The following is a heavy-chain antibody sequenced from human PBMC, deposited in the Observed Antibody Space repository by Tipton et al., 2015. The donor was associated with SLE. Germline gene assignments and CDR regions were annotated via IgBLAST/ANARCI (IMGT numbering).Heavy chain of an antibody. J-gene: IGHJ6*03. V-gene: IGHV1-69*05. CDR1: GGTFSSYA. D-gene: IGHD4-11*01. Sequence: QSGPEVKKPGSSVKVSCKASGGTFSSYAISWVRQAPGQGPEWMGGIIPIFGTANYAQKFQGRVTITTDESTSTAYMELSSLRSEDTAVYYCARGVTKGFYYYYYMDVWGKGTTVTVSS. CDR2: IIPIFGTA. CDR3: ARGVTKGFYYYYYMDV.